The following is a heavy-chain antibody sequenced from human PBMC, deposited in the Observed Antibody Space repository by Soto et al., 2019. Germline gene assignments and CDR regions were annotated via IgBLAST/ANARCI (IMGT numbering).Heavy chain of an antibody. V-gene: IGHV3-30*18. D-gene: IGHD5-18*01. CDR2: ISYDGSNK. CDR3: AKVGYSYGPLDY. CDR1: GFTFSSYG. Sequence: GGSLRLSCAASGFTFSSYGMHWVRQAPGKGLEWVAVISYDGSNKYYADSVKGRFTISRDNSKNTLYLQMNSLRAEDTAVYYCAKVGYSYGPLDYWGQGTLVTVSS. J-gene: IGHJ4*02.